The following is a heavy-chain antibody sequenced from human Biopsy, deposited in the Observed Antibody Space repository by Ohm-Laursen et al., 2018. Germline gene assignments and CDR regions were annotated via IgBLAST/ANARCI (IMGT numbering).Heavy chain of an antibody. CDR1: AYSFGDHR. CDR2: IISMVGTP. CDR3: ARDKTVLNYYFASDV. V-gene: IGHV1-69*08. J-gene: IGHJ6*01. D-gene: IGHD2/OR15-2a*01. Sequence: GASVKVSCKTSAYSFGDHRIHWVRQAPGQGLEWMGRIISMVGTPKYAQKFQGRATITVDKSTSTAYLDLSSLKSEDTAVYYCARDKTVLNYYFASDVWGQGTTVTVSS.